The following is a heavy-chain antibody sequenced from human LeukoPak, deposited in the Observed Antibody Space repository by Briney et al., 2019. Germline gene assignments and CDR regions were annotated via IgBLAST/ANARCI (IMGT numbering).Heavy chain of an antibody. J-gene: IGHJ4*02. V-gene: IGHV4-34*01. D-gene: IGHD6-19*01. CDR1: GGSFSGYY. Sequence: PSETLSLTCAVYGGSFSGYYWSWIRQPPGKGLERTGEINLSGSTNYNPSLKSRVTISVDTSKNQFSLKLSSVTAADTAVYYCARRQPAVAPYFDYWGQGTLVTVSS. CDR2: INLSGST. CDR3: ARRQPAVAPYFDY.